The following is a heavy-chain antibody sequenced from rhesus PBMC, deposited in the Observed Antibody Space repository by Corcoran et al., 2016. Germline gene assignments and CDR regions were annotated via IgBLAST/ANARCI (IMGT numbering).Heavy chain of an antibody. Sequence: EVQLVESGGGLAKPGGSLRLSCAASGFSFSDSYMDWVCPAPGTGREWVSRISNGGGSTWYADSVKGRFTISRENAKNTLYLQMNSLRAEDTAVYYCAYCYCTGSGCPSLDSWGQGVVVTVSS. CDR3: AYCYCTGSGCPSLDS. CDR1: GFSFSDSY. J-gene: IGHJ6*01. CDR2: ISNGGGST. D-gene: IGHD2-21*01. V-gene: IGHV3-178*01.